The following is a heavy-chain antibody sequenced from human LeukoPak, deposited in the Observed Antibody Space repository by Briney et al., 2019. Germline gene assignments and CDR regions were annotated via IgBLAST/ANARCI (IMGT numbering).Heavy chain of an antibody. Sequence: PSETLSLTCSVSGGSITNYYWSWIRQPAGKGLEWIGRMSSSGTINYDASLKSRVTMSADTSKNQFSLKLSSVTAADTAVYYCARGYYGSGSYGFDYWGQGTLVTVSS. J-gene: IGHJ4*02. D-gene: IGHD3-10*01. CDR2: MSSSGTI. CDR3: ARGYYGSGSYGFDY. CDR1: GGSITNYY. V-gene: IGHV4-4*07.